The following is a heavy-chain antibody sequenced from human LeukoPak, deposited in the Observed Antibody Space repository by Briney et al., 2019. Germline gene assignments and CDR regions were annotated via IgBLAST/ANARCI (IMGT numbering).Heavy chain of an antibody. CDR3: ARTSLPRYDYDRGGNY. CDR2: IKQDGSEK. CDR1: GFTFSRYW. J-gene: IGHJ4*02. Sequence: QPGGSLRLSCAASGFTFSRYWMTWVRQAPGKGLEWVANIKQDGSEKYYVDSVKGRFTISRDSAKNSLYLQMNSLRAEDTAVYYCARTSLPRYDYDRGGNYWGQGTLVTVSS. V-gene: IGHV3-7*01. D-gene: IGHD3-22*01.